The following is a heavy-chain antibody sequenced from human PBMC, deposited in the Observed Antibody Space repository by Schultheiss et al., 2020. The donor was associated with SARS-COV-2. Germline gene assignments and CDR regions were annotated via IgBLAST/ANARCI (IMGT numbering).Heavy chain of an antibody. J-gene: IGHJ4*02. V-gene: IGHV4-59*01. Sequence: SQTLSLTCTVSGGSISSYYWSWIRQPPGKGLEWIGYIYYSGSTNYNPSLKSRVTISVDTSKNQFSLKLSSVTAADTAVYYCARDYEMVRGVTHQGYWGQGTLVTVSS. CDR1: GGSISSYY. D-gene: IGHD3-10*01. CDR2: IYYSGST. CDR3: ARDYEMVRGVTHQGY.